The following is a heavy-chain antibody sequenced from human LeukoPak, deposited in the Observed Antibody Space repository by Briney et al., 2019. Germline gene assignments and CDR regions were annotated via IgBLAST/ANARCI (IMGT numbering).Heavy chain of an antibody. V-gene: IGHV3-7*01. D-gene: IGHD3-9*01. J-gene: IGHJ4*02. CDR2: IKQDGSEK. CDR1: GFTFSSYW. Sequence: GGSLRLSCAASGFTFSSYWMSWVRQAPGKGLEWVANIKQDGSEKCYVDSVKGRFTISRDNTKNSLYLQMNSLRAEDTAVYYCARRGILTGYYKGGDYWGQGTLVTVSS. CDR3: ARRGILTGYYKGGDY.